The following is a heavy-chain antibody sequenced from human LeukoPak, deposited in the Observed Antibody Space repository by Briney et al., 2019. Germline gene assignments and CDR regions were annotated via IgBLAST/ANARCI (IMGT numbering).Heavy chain of an antibody. CDR2: IIPIFGTA. CDR1: GGTFSSYA. D-gene: IGHD6-19*01. Sequence: SVKVSCKASGGTFSSYAISWVRQAPGQGLEWMGGIIPIFGTANYAQKFQGRVTITADESTSTAYMELSSLRSADTAVYYCARDPGDEYASGWYPPGFDPWGQGTLVTVSS. CDR3: ARDPGDEYASGWYPPGFDP. J-gene: IGHJ5*02. V-gene: IGHV1-69*13.